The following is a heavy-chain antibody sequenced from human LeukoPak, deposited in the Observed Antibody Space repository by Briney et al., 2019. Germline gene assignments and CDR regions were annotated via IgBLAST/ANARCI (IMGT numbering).Heavy chain of an antibody. V-gene: IGHV4-34*01. J-gene: IGHJ4*02. CDR1: GTSFSSYY. D-gene: IGHD4-17*01. CDR3: ARMTTGHDF. CDR2: VNHSGYT. Sequence: SETLSLTCAVSGTSFSSYYWSWIRQPPGKGLEWIGEVNHSGYTNDNPSLKSRVTISVDTSKNQFSLRLRSVTAADTGVYFCARMTTGHDFWGEGTLVTVSS.